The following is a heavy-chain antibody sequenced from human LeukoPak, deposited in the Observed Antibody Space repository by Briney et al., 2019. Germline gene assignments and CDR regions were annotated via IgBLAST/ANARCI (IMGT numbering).Heavy chain of an antibody. V-gene: IGHV4-59*01. CDR3: ARGSVVPAAIFGY. D-gene: IGHD2-2*01. Sequence: SETLSLTCTVSGGSISSYYWSWIRRPPGKGLEWIGYIYYSGSTNYNPSLKSRVTISVDTSKNQFSLKLSSVTAADTAVYYCARGSVVPAAIFGYWGQGTLVTVSS. J-gene: IGHJ4*02. CDR2: IYYSGST. CDR1: GGSISSYY.